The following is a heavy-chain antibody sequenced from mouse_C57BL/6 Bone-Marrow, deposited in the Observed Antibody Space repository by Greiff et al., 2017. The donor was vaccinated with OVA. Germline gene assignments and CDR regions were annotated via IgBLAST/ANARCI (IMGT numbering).Heavy chain of an antibody. V-gene: IGHV1-62-2*01. J-gene: IGHJ2*01. Sequence: VKLMESGAELVKPGASVKLSCKASGYTFTGYTIHWVKQRSGQGLEWIGWFYPGSGSIKYNEKFKDKATLTADKSSSTVYMELSRLTSEDSAVYFCARHGDALYYFDYWGQGTTLTVSS. CDR1: GYTFTGYT. CDR3: ARHGDALYYFDY. CDR2: FYPGSGSI. D-gene: IGHD2-3*01.